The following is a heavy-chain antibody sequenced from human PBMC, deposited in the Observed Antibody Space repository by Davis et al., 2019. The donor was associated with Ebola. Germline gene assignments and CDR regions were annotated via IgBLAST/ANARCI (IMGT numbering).Heavy chain of an antibody. CDR3: ARDSDLSDYGFDY. Sequence: GESLKISCAASGFMFRSYAMHWVRQAPGKGLEWVALIWFDGSHKFQADSVKGRFTISRDNSKNTLYLQMNSLRAEDTAVYYCARDSDLSDYGFDYWGQGTLVTVSS. D-gene: IGHD4-17*01. CDR2: IWFDGSHK. CDR1: GFMFRSYA. J-gene: IGHJ4*02. V-gene: IGHV3-33*01.